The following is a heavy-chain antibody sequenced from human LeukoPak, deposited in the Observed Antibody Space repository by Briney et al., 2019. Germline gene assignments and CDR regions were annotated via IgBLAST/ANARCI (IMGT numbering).Heavy chain of an antibody. CDR3: ARGAGGFDWLYFPPRFDY. D-gene: IGHD3-9*01. Sequence: ASVKVSFTASGYTFTSYYMHWVRQAPGQGLEWMGIINPSGGSTSYAQKFQGWVTMTRDTSISTAYMELSRLRSDDTAVYYCARGAGGFDWLYFPPRFDYWGQGTLVTVSS. CDR2: INPSGGST. V-gene: IGHV1-46*01. J-gene: IGHJ4*02. CDR1: GYTFTSYY.